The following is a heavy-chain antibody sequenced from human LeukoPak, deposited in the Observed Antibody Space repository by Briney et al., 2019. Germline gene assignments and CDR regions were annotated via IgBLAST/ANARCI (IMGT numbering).Heavy chain of an antibody. D-gene: IGHD3-22*01. CDR3: ARTRSRYDSSGPSGY. V-gene: IGHV3-30*19. CDR1: GFTFSSYG. Sequence: GGSLRLSCAASGFTFSSYGMHWVRQAPGKGLEWVAVILSDGSKEFYADSVKGRFTISRDNSKNTLYLQMNSLRAEDTAVYYCARTRSRYDSSGPSGYWGQGTLVTVPS. J-gene: IGHJ4*02. CDR2: ILSDGSKE.